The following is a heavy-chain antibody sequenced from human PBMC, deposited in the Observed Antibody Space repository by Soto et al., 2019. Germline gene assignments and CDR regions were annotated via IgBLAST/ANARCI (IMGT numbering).Heavy chain of an antibody. J-gene: IGHJ3*02. CDR3: AKCMQAYWNYDAHHI. CDR2: ITASGGTT. Sequence: GGSLRLSCAASGFTFSSYSMSWVRQAPGKRLEWVAHITASGGTTYYADSVKGRFTISRDTSRNTLYLQMNSLRAEDTALYYCAKCMQAYWNYDAHHIWGQGTMVTVSS. V-gene: IGHV3-23*01. CDR1: GFTFSSYS. D-gene: IGHD1-7*01.